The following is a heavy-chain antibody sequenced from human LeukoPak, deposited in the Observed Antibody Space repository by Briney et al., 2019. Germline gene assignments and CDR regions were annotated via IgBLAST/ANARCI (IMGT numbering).Heavy chain of an antibody. J-gene: IGHJ4*02. V-gene: IGHV3-21*06. CDR2: ISGNSDDI. Sequence: PGGSLRLSCAASGFTFSSYGMHWVRQAPGKGLEWVASISGNSDDIYHADSLKGRFTISRDNAKNALYLQINSLRVDDTAVYYCAKDPWGSRVYWGQGTLVTVSS. CDR1: GFTFSSYG. CDR3: AKDPWGSRVY. D-gene: IGHD7-27*01.